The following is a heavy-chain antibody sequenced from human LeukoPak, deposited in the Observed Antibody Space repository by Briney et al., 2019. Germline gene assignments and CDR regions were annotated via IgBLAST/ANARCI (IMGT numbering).Heavy chain of an antibody. CDR1: GGSFSGCY. CDR3: AVRWTTVTTNWFDP. Sequence: SETLSLTCAVYGGSFSGCYWSWIRQPPGKGLEWIGEINHSGSTNYNPSLKSRVTISVDTSKNQFSLKLSSVTAADTAVYYCAVRWTTVTTNWFDPWGQGTLVTVSS. V-gene: IGHV4-34*01. CDR2: INHSGST. D-gene: IGHD4-17*01. J-gene: IGHJ5*02.